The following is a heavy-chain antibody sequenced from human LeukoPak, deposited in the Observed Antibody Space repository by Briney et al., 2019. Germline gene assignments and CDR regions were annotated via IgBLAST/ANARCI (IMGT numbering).Heavy chain of an antibody. D-gene: IGHD4-17*01. J-gene: IGHJ4*02. Sequence: PSQTLSLTCTVSGGSINSGDYYWSWIRQPPGKGLEWIGYIYYSGSTYNNPSLKSRVTISIVTSKNQFSLRLRSVTAADTAVYYCARGDYGDSDYWGQGTLVTVSS. V-gene: IGHV4-30-4*01. CDR3: ARGDYGDSDY. CDR2: IYYSGST. CDR1: GGSINSGDYY.